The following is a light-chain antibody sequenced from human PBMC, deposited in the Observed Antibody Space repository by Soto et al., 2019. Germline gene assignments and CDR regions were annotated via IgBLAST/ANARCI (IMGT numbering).Light chain of an antibody. CDR1: SSDVGGSDY. CDR3: SSHTNTNSYV. J-gene: IGLJ1*01. CDR2: DVS. V-gene: IGLV2-14*03. Sequence: QSVLTQPASVSGSPGQSITISCTGTSSDVGGSDYVSWYQHHPDKAPKLIISDVSNRPSGVSCRFSGSKSGNTASLTISGLQAEDEAIYYCSSHTNTNSYVFGTGTKVTVL.